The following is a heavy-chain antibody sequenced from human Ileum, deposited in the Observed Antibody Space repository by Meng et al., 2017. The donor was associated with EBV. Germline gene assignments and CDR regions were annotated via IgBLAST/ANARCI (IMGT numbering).Heavy chain of an antibody. V-gene: IGHV1-18*01. CDR1: GYIFSIPA. Sequence: QVQLVKSGAEVKKPGASVKGSCKTSGYIFSIPASSWLRQAPGQGLEWMGWISTYNGDTNYEQKLQDRVTITTDTSTSTAYMELRSLRSDDTAMYYCARDPSNSAGRRTYFDYWGQGTLVTVSS. CDR3: ARDPSNSAGRRTYFDY. J-gene: IGHJ4*02. CDR2: ISTYNGDT. D-gene: IGHD3-10*01.